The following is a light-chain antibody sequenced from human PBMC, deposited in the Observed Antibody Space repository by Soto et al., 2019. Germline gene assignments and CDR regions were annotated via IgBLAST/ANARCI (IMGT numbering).Light chain of an antibody. CDR1: SSNIGTNA. V-gene: IGLV1-44*01. J-gene: IGLJ3*02. Sequence: QSVLTQPPSASGTPGQRVTISCSGSSSNIGTNAVNWYQQLPGTAPKLLIYNNIQRPSGVPDRLSGSKSDISASLAISGLQSEDEADYYGAAWDDSLNGWVFGGGTKLTVL. CDR3: AAWDDSLNGWV. CDR2: NNI.